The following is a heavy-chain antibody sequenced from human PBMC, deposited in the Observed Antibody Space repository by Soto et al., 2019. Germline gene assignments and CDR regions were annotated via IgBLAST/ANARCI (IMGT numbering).Heavy chain of an antibody. J-gene: IGHJ4*02. CDR2: ISGSGGST. CDR3: AKASSSWPLGYYFDY. CDR1: GISYSSYI. V-gene: IGHV3-23*01. Sequence: ELTLRLPWAAGGISYSSYIMRWVRQAPGQGLEWVSAISGSGGSTYYADSVTGRFTISRDNSKNTLYLQMNSLRAEDTAVYYCAKASSSWPLGYYFDYWGQGTLVTVSS. D-gene: IGHD6-13*01.